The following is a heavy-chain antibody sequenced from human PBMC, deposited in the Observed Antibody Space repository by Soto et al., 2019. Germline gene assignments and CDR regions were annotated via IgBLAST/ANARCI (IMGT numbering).Heavy chain of an antibody. J-gene: IGHJ4*02. V-gene: IGHV4-30-4*01. D-gene: IGHD3-10*01. CDR3: ASSHLWFGPKENYFDY. Sequence: SETLSLTCTVSGGSIISGDYYWSWIRQTPGKGLEWIGYIYYSGDTNYNPSLKSRVIISVDTSKNQFSLKLSSVTAADTAVYYCASSHLWFGPKENYFDYWGQGTLVT. CDR1: GGSIISGDYY. CDR2: IYYSGDT.